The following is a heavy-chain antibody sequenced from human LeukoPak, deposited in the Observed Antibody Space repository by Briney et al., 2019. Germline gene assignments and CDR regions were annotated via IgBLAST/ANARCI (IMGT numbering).Heavy chain of an antibody. CDR2: INPNSGGT. J-gene: IGHJ4*02. CDR1: GYTFTGYY. Sequence: EASVKVSCKASGYTFTGYYMHWVRQAPGQGLEWMGWINPNSGGTNCAQKFQGRVTMTRDTSISTAYMELSRLRSDDTAVYYCARGSWLEMYYFDYWGQGTLVTVSS. CDR3: ARGSWLEMYYFDY. D-gene: IGHD5-24*01. V-gene: IGHV1-2*02.